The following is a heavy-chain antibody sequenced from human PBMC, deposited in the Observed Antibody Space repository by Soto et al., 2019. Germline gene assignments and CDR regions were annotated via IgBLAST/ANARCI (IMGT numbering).Heavy chain of an antibody. D-gene: IGHD2-2*01. CDR1: GFTFSVYA. CDR3: AKDRYCSSTSCLDDAFDI. Sequence: PGGSLRLSCAASGFTFSVYAMTWVRQAPGKGLEWVSIISGSGGGTFYADSVKGRFTISRDNSKDTLYLQMNSLRAEDTALYYCAKDRYCSSTSCLDDAFDIWGQRTMVTVSS. CDR2: ISGSGGGT. V-gene: IGHV3-23*01. J-gene: IGHJ3*02.